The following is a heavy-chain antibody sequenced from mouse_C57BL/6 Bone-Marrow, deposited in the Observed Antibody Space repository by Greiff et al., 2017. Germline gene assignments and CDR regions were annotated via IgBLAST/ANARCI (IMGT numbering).Heavy chain of an antibody. CDR2: IWSDGST. V-gene: IGHV2-6-1*01. CDR1: GFSLTSYG. D-gene: IGHD2-3*01. CDR3: ARHGYYGYWYFDV. J-gene: IGHJ1*03. Sequence: VQLVESGPGLVAPSQSLSITCTVSGFSLTSYGVHWVRQPPGKGLEWLVVIWSDGSTTYNSAPKSRRSISKDNSKSQVFLKMHSLQTDDTAMYYCARHGYYGYWYFDVWGTGTTVTVSS.